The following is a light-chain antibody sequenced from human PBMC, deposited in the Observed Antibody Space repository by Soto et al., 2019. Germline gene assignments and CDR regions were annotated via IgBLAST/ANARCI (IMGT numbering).Light chain of an antibody. CDR1: SGHSNYA. CDR3: QTWATGIRV. J-gene: IGLJ2*01. V-gene: IGLV4-69*02. CDR2: VNNDGSH. Sequence: QLVLTQSPSASAYLGASVKLTCTLSSGHSNYAIAWHQQQPEKGHRYLMKVNNDGSHSKGDGIPDRFSGASSGAERYLTISRLQSEDEADYYCQTWATGIRVFGGGTKLTVL.